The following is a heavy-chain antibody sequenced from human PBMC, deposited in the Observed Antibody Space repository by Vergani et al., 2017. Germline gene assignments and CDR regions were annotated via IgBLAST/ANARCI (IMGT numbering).Heavy chain of an antibody. Sequence: QVKLVEWGGGVVQPGGSLRLSCTASGFIFSSHGMHWVRQSPGKGLEWVAIIRYDGSRRNYEESVKGRFTISRDNSKNMVYIQMNSLRPEDTAVYYCVKGKGTFENWGQGTLVTVSS. V-gene: IGHV3-30*02. D-gene: IGHD1-7*01. CDR1: GFIFSSHG. J-gene: IGHJ4*02. CDR3: VKGKGTFEN. CDR2: IRYDGSRR.